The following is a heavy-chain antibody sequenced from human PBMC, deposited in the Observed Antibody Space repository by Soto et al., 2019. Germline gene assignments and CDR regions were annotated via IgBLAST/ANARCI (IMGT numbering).Heavy chain of an antibody. Sequence: SQTLSLTCAISGDSVSSSSAGWHWIRQSPSRGLEWLGRTYYMSKWNNDYAVSVKSRISINPDTSKNQFSLQLNSVTPEDTAVYYCARDRGWRGYYGMGDWGQVTTGTVAS. V-gene: IGHV6-1*01. CDR2: TYYMSKWNN. J-gene: IGHJ6*01. CDR1: GDSVSSSSAG. D-gene: IGHD6-19*01. CDR3: ARDRGWRGYYGMGD.